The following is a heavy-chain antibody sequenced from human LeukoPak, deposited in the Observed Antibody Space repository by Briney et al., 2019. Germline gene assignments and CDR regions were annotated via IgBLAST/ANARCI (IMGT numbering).Heavy chain of an antibody. J-gene: IGHJ3*02. CDR3: AKGRVHKDAFDI. CDR2: ISSSGDDT. D-gene: IGHD3-10*01. CDR1: GLSFTTSG. Sequence: GGSLRLSCAASGLSFTTSGMSWVRQAPGKGLEWVSGISSSGDDTYYADSVKGRFTISRDNSKNTLYLQMNSLRAEDTAVYYCAKGRVHKDAFDIWGQGTMVTVSS. V-gene: IGHV3-23*01.